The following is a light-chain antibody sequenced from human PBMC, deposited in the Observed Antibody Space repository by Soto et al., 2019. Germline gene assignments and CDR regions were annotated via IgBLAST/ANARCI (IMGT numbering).Light chain of an antibody. CDR1: LSLTSNY. J-gene: IGKJ4*01. CDR2: AAS. Sequence: EIVLTQSPVTRSLSPGERATLSCRAALSLTSNYVAWYQQKPGQAPRLLIYAASTRASGIPDRFSGSGSGTDFTLTISRLEPEDFAVYYCQQYGRSLLFGGGTKVDIK. CDR3: QQYGRSLL. V-gene: IGKV3-20*01.